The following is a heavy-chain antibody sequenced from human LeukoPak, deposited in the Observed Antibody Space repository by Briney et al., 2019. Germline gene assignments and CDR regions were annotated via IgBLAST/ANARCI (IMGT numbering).Heavy chain of an antibody. CDR2: IIPIFGTA. CDR1: GGTFSSYA. CDR3: ARVNYDFWSGYYTGSYWFDP. J-gene: IGHJ5*02. D-gene: IGHD3-3*01. V-gene: IGHV1-69*05. Sequence: SVKVSCKASGGTFSSYAISWVRQAPGQGLEWMGGIIPIFGTANYAQKFQVRVTITTDESTSTAYMELSSLRSEDTAVYYCARVNYDFWSGYYTGSYWFDPWGQGTLVTVSS.